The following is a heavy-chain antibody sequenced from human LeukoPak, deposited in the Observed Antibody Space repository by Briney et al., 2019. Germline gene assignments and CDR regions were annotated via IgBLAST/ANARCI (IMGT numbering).Heavy chain of an antibody. J-gene: IGHJ4*02. CDR3: ATEGVPTTIVAYEF. CDR1: GFTFSSYN. CDR2: ITTSSSDV. V-gene: IGHV3-21*04. Sequence: NPGGSLRLSCAASGFTFSSYNMNWVRQAPGKGLEWVSSITTSSSDVFYADSVKGRFTISRDNAKNSLYLQMNSLRAEDTAVYYCATEGVPTTIVAYEFWGQGTLVTVSS. D-gene: IGHD2-2*01.